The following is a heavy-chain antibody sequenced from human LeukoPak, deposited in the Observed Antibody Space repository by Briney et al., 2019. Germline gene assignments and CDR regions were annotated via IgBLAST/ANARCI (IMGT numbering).Heavy chain of an antibody. D-gene: IGHD6-13*01. V-gene: IGHV3-21*01. Sequence: GGSLRLSCAASGFTFSSYSMNWVRQAPGKGLGWVSSISSSSSYIYYADSVKGRFTISRDNAKNSLYLQMNSLRAEDTAVYYCARDSPSRLDSSSWYFDYWGQGPRSPSPQ. CDR1: GFTFSSYS. J-gene: IGHJ4*02. CDR2: ISSSSSYI. CDR3: ARDSPSRLDSSSWYFDY.